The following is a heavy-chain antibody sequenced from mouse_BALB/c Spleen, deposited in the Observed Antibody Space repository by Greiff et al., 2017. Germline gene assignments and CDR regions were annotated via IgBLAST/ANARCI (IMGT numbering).Heavy chain of an antibody. CDR2: IRLKSNNYAT. CDR3: TRGTTAYWYFDV. Sequence: EVKVVESGGGLVQPGGSMKLSCVASGFTFSNYWMNWVRQSPEKGLEWVAEIRLKSNNYATHYAESVKGRFTISRDDSKSSVYLQMNNLRAEDTGIYYCTRGTTAYWYFDVWGAGTTVTVSS. V-gene: IGHV6-6*02. D-gene: IGHD1-2*01. J-gene: IGHJ1*01. CDR1: GFTFSNYW.